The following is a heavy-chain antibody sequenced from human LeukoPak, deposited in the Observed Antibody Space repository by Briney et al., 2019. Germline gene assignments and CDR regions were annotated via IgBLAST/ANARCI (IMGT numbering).Heavy chain of an antibody. CDR1: GGTFSSYA. D-gene: IGHD4-23*01. J-gene: IGHJ6*02. Sequence: GASVKVSCKASGGTFSSYAISWVRQAPGQGLEWMGRIIPILGIANYAQKFQGRVTITADKSTSTAYMELSSLRSEDTAVYYCAWEVVTVRRDYYYGMDVWGQGTTVTVSS. CDR3: AWEVVTVRRDYYYGMDV. V-gene: IGHV1-69*04. CDR2: IIPILGIA.